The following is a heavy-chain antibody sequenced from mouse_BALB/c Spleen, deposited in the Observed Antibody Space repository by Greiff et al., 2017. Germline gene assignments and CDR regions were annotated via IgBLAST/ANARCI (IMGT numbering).Heavy chain of an antibody. V-gene: IGHV1-69*02. Sequence: QVQLKQPGAELVKPGASVKLSCKASGYTFTSYWMHWVKQRPGQGLEWIGEIDPSDSYTNYNQKFKGKATLTVDKSSSTAYMQLSSLTSEDSAVYYCARVTYDGFDYWGQGTTLTVSS. J-gene: IGHJ2*01. D-gene: IGHD2-14*01. CDR1: GYTFTSYW. CDR2: IDPSDSYT. CDR3: ARVTYDGFDY.